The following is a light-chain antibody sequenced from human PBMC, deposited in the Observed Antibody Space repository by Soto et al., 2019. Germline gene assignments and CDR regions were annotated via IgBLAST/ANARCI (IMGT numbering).Light chain of an antibody. Sequence: QSALTQPASVSGSPGQTIIMSCTGTSSDIGGSNSVSWYQQHPDKAPKLILFEVSHRPSKIPDRFSGSKSGYTASLTISILQAEVEADYYCSSYSTSGRLVLFGGGTNVTVL. V-gene: IGLV2-14*01. CDR1: SSDIGGSNS. J-gene: IGLJ3*02. CDR3: SSYSTSGRLVL. CDR2: EVS.